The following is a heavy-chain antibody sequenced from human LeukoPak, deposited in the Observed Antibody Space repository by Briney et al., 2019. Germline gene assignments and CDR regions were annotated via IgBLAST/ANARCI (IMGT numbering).Heavy chain of an antibody. CDR3: ATGMNAILTGYYSSGAFDI. J-gene: IGHJ3*02. CDR2: FDPEDGET. D-gene: IGHD3-9*01. Sequence: ALVKVSCKVSGYTLTELSMHWVRQAPGKGLEWMGGFDPEDGETIYAQKFLGRVTMTEDTSTDTAYMELSSLRSEDTAVYYCATGMNAILTGYYSSGAFDIWGQGTMVTVSS. V-gene: IGHV1-24*01. CDR1: GYTLTELS.